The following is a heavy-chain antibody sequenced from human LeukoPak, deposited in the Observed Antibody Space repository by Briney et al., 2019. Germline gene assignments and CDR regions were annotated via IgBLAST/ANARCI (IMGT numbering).Heavy chain of an antibody. CDR1: GFTFSSYA. V-gene: IGHV3-23*01. CDR2: ISGSDGST. Sequence: GGSLRLSCAASGFTFSSYAMSWVRQAPGKGLEWVSAISGSDGSTYYADSVKGRFTISRDNSKNTLYLQMNSLRAEDTAVYYCAKDATQSFIVVVPADYWGQGTLVTVSS. D-gene: IGHD2-2*01. CDR3: AKDATQSFIVVVPADY. J-gene: IGHJ4*02.